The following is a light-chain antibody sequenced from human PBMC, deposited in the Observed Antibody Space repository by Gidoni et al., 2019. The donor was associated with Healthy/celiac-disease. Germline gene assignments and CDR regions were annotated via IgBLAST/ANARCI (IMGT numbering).Light chain of an antibody. CDR2: GAA. Sequence: IVMTPSPATLSVSPGERATLSCRASKSVSSNLAWYQQKPGQAPRLLINGAATRATGIPARLSGSRSGTEFTLTISSLQSEDFAVYYCQQYNNWPPWTFGQGTKVEIK. CDR3: QQYNNWPPWT. CDR1: KSVSSN. V-gene: IGKV3-15*01. J-gene: IGKJ1*01.